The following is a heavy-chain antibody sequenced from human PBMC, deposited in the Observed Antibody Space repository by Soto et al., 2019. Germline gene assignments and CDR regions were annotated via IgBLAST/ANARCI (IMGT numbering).Heavy chain of an antibody. CDR1: GFTFSNAW. J-gene: IGHJ4*02. V-gene: IGHV3-15*01. CDR2: IKIKTDGGTT. CDR3: PTGFLPLDWLHHDY. D-gene: IGHD3-9*01. Sequence: EVQLVESGGGLVKPGGALRLSCAASGFTFSNAWMSWVRQYPGKGVEWVGRIKIKTDGGTTDYAGPVKGRITISRDDSNNQLYLQMHSLKTDDTAVYYCPTGFLPLDWLHHDYWGRGTLVTVS.